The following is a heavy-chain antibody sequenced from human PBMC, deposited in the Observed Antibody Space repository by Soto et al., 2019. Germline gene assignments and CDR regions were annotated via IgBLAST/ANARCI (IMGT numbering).Heavy chain of an antibody. CDR1: GYTFTSYG. Sequence: ASVKVSCKASGYTFTSYGISWVRRAPGQGLEWMGWISAYNDNTNYVQKLQGRVTMTTDTSTSTAYMELRSLRSDDTAVYYCARAASSGWNDYWGQGTLVTVSS. V-gene: IGHV1-18*01. D-gene: IGHD6-19*01. CDR2: ISAYNDNT. CDR3: ARAASSGWNDY. J-gene: IGHJ4*02.